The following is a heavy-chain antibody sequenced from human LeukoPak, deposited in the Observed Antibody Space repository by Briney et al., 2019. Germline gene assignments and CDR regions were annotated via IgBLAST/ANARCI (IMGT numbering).Heavy chain of an antibody. Sequence: AGSLRLSCAASGFTFSSYGTHWVRQAPGKGLEWVAFIRYDGSNKYYADSVKGRFTISRDNSKNTLYLQMNSLRAEDTAVYYCAKSDTAMVPGYYWGQGTLVTVSS. CDR3: AKSDTAMVPGYY. CDR2: IRYDGSNK. CDR1: GFTFSSYG. J-gene: IGHJ4*02. V-gene: IGHV3-30*02. D-gene: IGHD5-18*01.